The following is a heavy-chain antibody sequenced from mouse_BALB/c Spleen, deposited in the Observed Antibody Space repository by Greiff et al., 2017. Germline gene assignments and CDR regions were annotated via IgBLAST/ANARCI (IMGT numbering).Heavy chain of an antibody. CDR2: INPSSGYT. J-gene: IGHJ4*01. CDR3: ARLYDGYYPYAMDY. Sequence: VQLQQSAAELARPGASVKMSCKASGYTFTSYTMHWVKQRPGQGLEWIGYINPSSGYTEYNQKFKDKTTLTADKSSSTAYMQLSSLTSEDSAVYYCARLYDGYYPYAMDYWGQGTSVTVSS. CDR1: GYTFTSYT. D-gene: IGHD2-3*01. V-gene: IGHV1-4*02.